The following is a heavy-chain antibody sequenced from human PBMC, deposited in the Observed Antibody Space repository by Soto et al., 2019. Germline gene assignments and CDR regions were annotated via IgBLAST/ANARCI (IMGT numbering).Heavy chain of an antibody. V-gene: IGHV6-1*01. CDR3: ARGGYYYGSGSYYYNWFDP. J-gene: IGHJ5*02. CDR1: GDSVSSNSAA. D-gene: IGHD3-10*01. Sequence: SQTLSLTCAISGDSVSSNSAAWNWIRQSPSRGLEWLGRTYYRSKWYNDYAVSVKSRITINPDTSKNQFSLQLNSVTPEDTAVYYCARGGYYYGSGSYYYNWFDPWGQGTLVTVSS. CDR2: TYYRSKWYN.